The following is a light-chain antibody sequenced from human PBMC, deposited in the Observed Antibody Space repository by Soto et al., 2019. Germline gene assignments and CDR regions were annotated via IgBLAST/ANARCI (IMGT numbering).Light chain of an antibody. Sequence: IVVTESPGTLSLSPGERATLSCRASQTGSNSYLAWYQQKSGQAPRLLIYGVSTRATGTPDRFSGSGSGTEFTLTISSLQSEDFAVYYCQQYNNWPPTFGQGTKVDIK. J-gene: IGKJ1*01. CDR3: QQYNNWPPT. CDR1: QTGSNSY. CDR2: GVS. V-gene: IGKV3D-15*01.